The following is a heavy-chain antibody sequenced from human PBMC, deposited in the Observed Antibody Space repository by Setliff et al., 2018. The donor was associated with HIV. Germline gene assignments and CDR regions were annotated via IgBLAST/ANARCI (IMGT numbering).Heavy chain of an antibody. Sequence: GASVKVSCKVSGYTLTELSMHWVRQSPGKGLEWMGGFHPEAGETVYAQIFQDRVTMTEDTPTDTAYMELNSLRSEDTAVYFCATRSRWIQLSFDGIFDYWGQGTPVTVSS. V-gene: IGHV1-24*01. J-gene: IGHJ4*02. D-gene: IGHD5-18*01. CDR3: ATRSRWIQLSFDGIFDY. CDR1: GYTLTELS. CDR2: FHPEAGET.